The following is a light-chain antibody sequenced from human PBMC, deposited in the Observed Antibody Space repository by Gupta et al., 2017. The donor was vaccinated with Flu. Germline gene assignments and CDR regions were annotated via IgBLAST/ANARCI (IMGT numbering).Light chain of an antibody. CDR1: QSVLYSSNNKNY. J-gene: IGKJ2*03. Sequence: DSVMTTSQDSLSVSLGERATINCKSSQSVLYSSNNKNYLAWYQQKTGQPPKLLIYWASTRESGVPDRFSGSGSGTDFTLTISSLQAEDVAVYYFQQYYNLYSFGQETKLEIK. V-gene: IGKV4-1*01. CDR3: QQYYNLYS. CDR2: WAS.